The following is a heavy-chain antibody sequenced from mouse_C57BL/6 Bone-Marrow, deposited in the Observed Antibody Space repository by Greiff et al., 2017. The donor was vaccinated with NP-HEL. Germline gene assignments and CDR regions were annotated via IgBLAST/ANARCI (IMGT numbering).Heavy chain of an antibody. CDR2: IHPNSGST. D-gene: IGHD4-1*01. CDR1: GYTFTSYW. J-gene: IGHJ2*01. V-gene: IGHV1-64*01. Sequence: VKLQQPGAELVKPGASVKLSCKASGYTFTSYWMHWVKQRPGQGLEWIGMIHPNSGSTNYNEKFKSKATLTVDKSSSTAYMQLSSLTSEDSAVYYCARLGCYYFDYWGQGTTLTVSS. CDR3: ARLGCYYFDY.